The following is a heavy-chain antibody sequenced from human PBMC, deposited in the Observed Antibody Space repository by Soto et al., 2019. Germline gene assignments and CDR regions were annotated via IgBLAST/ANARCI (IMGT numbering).Heavy chain of an antibody. CDR2: IYYSGST. CDR3: AREGNPSRLPLAY. Sequence: QLQLQESGPGLVKPSETLSLTCTVSGGSISSSSYYWGWIRQPPGKGLEWIGSIYYSGSTYYNPSLKSRVTITVDTSKNQFSLKLSSVNAADTAVYYCAREGNPSRLPLAYWGQGTLVTVSS. D-gene: IGHD2-2*01. J-gene: IGHJ4*02. CDR1: GGSISSSSYY. V-gene: IGHV4-39*02.